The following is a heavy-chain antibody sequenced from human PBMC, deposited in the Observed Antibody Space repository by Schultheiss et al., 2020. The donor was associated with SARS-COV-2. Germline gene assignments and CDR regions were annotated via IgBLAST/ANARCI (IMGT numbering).Heavy chain of an antibody. V-gene: IGHV3-21*01. CDR3: VRDRSWWTPYNCFDL. D-gene: IGHD2-15*01. CDR2: IRSSGRDI. J-gene: IGHJ5*02. CDR1: GFTFSSFG. Sequence: GGSLRLSCAGSGFTFSSFGMNWVRQAPGKGLEFVASIRSSGRDIYYADSMQGRFTVSRDNANNSLYLQMHSLRAEDTAVYYCVRDRSWWTPYNCFDLWGRGTLVTVSS.